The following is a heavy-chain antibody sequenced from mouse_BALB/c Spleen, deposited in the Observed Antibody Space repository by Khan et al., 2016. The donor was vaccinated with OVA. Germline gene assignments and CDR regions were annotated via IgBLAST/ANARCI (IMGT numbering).Heavy chain of an antibody. CDR1: GYTFSSYW. CDR3: ARGGYWGFAY. D-gene: IGHD2-3*01. CDR2: IFPGSVST. J-gene: IGHJ3*01. V-gene: IGHV1-9*01. Sequence: QVQLQQSGGDLMKPGASVKISCKATGYTFSSYWIEWVKQRPGHGLEWIGQIFPGSVSTTYNEKFKGKATFTADTSSNTAYMQLSSLTSEDSAVYYWARGGYWGFAYWGQGTLVTVSA.